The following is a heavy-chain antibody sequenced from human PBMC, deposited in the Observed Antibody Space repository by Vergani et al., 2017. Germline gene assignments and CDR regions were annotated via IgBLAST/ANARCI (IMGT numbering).Heavy chain of an antibody. CDR1: GFTSAGYA. Sequence: EVQLEESGGGLVLPGRSLILSCVASGFTSAGYAMHWVRQAPGKGLEWVSGISWNSNSIGYADSVKGRFTISRDNAKNSLYLQMNSLRAEDTALYYCAKDLGTSSGGGWFDPWGQGTLVTVSS. CDR3: AKDLGTSSGGGWFDP. D-gene: IGHD6-6*01. J-gene: IGHJ5*02. CDR2: ISWNSNSI. V-gene: IGHV3-9*02.